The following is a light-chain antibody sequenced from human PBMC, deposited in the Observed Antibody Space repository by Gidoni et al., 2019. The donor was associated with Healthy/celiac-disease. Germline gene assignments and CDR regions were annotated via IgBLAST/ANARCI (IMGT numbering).Light chain of an antibody. CDR1: QSVLYSSNNKNY. Sequence: DIVMTQSPDSLAVSLVERATLNCKSSQSVLYSSNNKNYLAWYQQKPVQPPKLLIYWASTRESGVPDRFSGSGSGTDFTLTISSLQAEDVAVYYCQQYYSTPFTFGPGTKVDIK. CDR3: QQYYSTPFT. V-gene: IGKV4-1*01. CDR2: WAS. J-gene: IGKJ3*01.